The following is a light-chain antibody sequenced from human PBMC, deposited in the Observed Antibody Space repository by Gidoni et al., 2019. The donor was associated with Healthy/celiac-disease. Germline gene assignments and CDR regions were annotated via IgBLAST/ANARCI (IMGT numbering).Light chain of an antibody. CDR1: SSDVGSYNL. CDR3: CSYAGSSTVV. J-gene: IGLJ2*01. V-gene: IGLV2-23*01. CDR2: ECS. Sequence: QSALPQPASVSRSPGQSITISCTGTSSDVGSYNLVSWYQQHPGKAPKLMIYECSKRPSGVSNRFSGSKSGNTASLTISGLQAEDEADYYCCSYAGSSTVVFGGGTKLTVL.